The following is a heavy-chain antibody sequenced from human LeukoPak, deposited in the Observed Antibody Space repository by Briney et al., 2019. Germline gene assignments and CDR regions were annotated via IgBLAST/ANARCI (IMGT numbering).Heavy chain of an antibody. CDR3: ARGMSFDY. V-gene: IGHV3-21*01. Sequence: GGSLRLSCAASGFTFSNYNMNWVRQAPGKGLEWVSFISYSSGYKYYADSVKGRFTISRDNAKNSLYLQMNSLRAEDTAVYYCARGMSFDYWGQGTLVTVSS. CDR1: GFTFSNYN. J-gene: IGHJ4*02. CDR2: ISYSSGYK. D-gene: IGHD2-8*01.